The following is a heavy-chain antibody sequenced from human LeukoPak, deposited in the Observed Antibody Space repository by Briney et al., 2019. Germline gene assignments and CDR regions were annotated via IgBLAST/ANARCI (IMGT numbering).Heavy chain of an antibody. CDR2: INIDERIT. D-gene: IGHD4-17*01. Sequence: GGSLRLSCAASGFSFSTQRMHWVRQAPGKGLVWVSYINIDERITGYADSVKGRFTISRDNAKNTLYLQMNSLRAEDTAVYYCAKKFRGTTVISGDSFDYWGQGTLVTVSS. CDR1: GFSFSTQR. J-gene: IGHJ4*02. V-gene: IGHV3-74*01. CDR3: AKKFRGTTVISGDSFDY.